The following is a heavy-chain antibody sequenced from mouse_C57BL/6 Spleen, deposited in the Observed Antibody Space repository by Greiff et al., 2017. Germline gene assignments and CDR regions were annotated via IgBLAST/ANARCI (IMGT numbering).Heavy chain of an antibody. CDR3: ARSGLGDDY. CDR2: INPNNGGT. Sequence: VQLQQSGPELVKPGASVKISCKASGYTFTDYYMNWVKQSPGKSLEWIGDINPNNGGTSYNQKFKGKATLTVDKSSSTAYMELRSLTSEDSAVYYCARSGLGDDYWGQGTTLTVSS. J-gene: IGHJ2*01. V-gene: IGHV1-26*01. D-gene: IGHD3-3*01. CDR1: GYTFTDYY.